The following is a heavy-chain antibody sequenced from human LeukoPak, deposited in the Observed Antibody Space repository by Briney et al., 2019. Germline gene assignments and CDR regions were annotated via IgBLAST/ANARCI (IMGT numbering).Heavy chain of an antibody. CDR2: IRYDGSNK. CDR1: GFTFSSYG. Sequence: GGPLRLSCAASGFTFSSYGMHWVRQAPGKGLEWVAFIRYDGSNKYYADSVKGRFTISRDNSKNTLYLQMNSLRAEDTAVYYCAKPRIVLMVYAIGDYWGQGTLVTVSS. CDR3: AKPRIVLMVYAIGDY. J-gene: IGHJ4*02. V-gene: IGHV3-30*02. D-gene: IGHD2-8*01.